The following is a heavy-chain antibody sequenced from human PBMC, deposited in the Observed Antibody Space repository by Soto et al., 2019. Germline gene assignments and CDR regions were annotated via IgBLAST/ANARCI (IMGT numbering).Heavy chain of an antibody. Sequence: GGSLRLSCAASGFTFSSSWMTWVRQAPGKGLAWVANIKEDGSEKYYVDSVKGRFTISRDNTNESLYLQMNSLRAEDTAVYYCARDPAPVGYRGLDVWGQGTTVTVSS. J-gene: IGHJ6*02. D-gene: IGHD5-12*01. V-gene: IGHV3-7*01. CDR2: IKEDGSEK. CDR1: GFTFSSSW. CDR3: ARDPAPVGYRGLDV.